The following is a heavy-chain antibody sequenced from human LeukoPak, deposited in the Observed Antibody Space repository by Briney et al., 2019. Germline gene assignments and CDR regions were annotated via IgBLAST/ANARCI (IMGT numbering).Heavy chain of an antibody. V-gene: IGHV3-9*01. Sequence: GGSLRLSCAASGFTFDDYAMHWVRQAPGKGLEWVSGISWNSGSIGYADSVKGRFTISRDNAKNSLYLQMNSLRAEDTALYYCARDGLLLLWFGYYGMDVWGQGTTVTVSS. CDR3: ARDGLLLLWFGYYGMDV. CDR1: GFTFDDYA. J-gene: IGHJ6*02. CDR2: ISWNSGSI. D-gene: IGHD3-10*01.